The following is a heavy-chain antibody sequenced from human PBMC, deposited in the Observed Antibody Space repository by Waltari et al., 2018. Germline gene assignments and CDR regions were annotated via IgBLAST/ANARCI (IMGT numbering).Heavy chain of an antibody. D-gene: IGHD1-7*01. CDR1: GFSFSSHI. J-gene: IGHJ4*02. CDR2: ITGSSSFT. Sequence: EVQLVESGGGLVQPGGSLRLSCVASGFSFSSHIMSWVRQSPAKGLEWVSSITGSSSFTSYVDSVKGRFTVSRDNAKNSLYLDMDSLTADDTAIYYCAIWNYALDYWGQGAHVIVSS. V-gene: IGHV3-21*02. CDR3: AIWNYALDY.